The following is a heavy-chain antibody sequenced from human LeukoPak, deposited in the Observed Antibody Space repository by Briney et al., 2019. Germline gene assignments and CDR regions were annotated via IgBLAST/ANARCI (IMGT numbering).Heavy chain of an antibody. CDR1: GYSISSGYY. Sequence: PSETLSLTCAVSGYSISSGYYWGWIRQPSRKGLEWIGSIYHSGSAYYNPSLKSRVTISVDTSKNQFSLKLSSVTAADTAVYYCARSHHYYYYMDVWGKGTTVTVSS. CDR3: ARSHHYYYYMDV. CDR2: IYHSGSA. V-gene: IGHV4-38-2*01. J-gene: IGHJ6*03.